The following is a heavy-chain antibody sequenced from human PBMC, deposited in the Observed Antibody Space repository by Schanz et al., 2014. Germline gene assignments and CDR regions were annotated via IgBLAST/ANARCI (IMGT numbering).Heavy chain of an antibody. V-gene: IGHV3-30*02. J-gene: IGHJ4*02. CDR2: IRYDGSNN. CDR3: ALLDYDY. CDR1: GFTFSSYD. Sequence: QVQLVESGGGVVQPGGSLRLSCAASGFTFSSYDMHWVRQAPGKGLEWVAFIRYDGSNNNYADSVKGRFTISRDTSKNTLYLQMNSLRAEDTAVYYCALLDYDYWGQGTLVTVSS. D-gene: IGHD1-1*01.